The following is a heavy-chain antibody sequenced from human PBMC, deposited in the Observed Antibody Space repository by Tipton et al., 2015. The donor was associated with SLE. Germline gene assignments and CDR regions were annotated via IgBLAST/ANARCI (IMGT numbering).Heavy chain of an antibody. CDR1: GGSFSGYY. J-gene: IGHJ1*01. D-gene: IGHD3-22*01. V-gene: IGHV4-34*01. Sequence: TLSLTCAVYGGSFSGYYWSWIRQPPGKGLEYIGEINHRGSTNYNPSLKSRVTISVDTSKNQFSLKLSSVTAADTAVYYCASVNYYDSSGPYHFQHWGQGTLVTVSS. CDR3: ASVNYYDSSGPYHFQH. CDR2: INHRGST.